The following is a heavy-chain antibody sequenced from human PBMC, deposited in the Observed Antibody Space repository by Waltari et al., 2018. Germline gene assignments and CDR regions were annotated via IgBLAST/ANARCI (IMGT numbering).Heavy chain of an antibody. V-gene: IGHV4-4*07. D-gene: IGHD3-22*01. J-gene: IGHJ4*02. CDR1: GGSISSYY. Sequence: QVQLQESGPGLVKPSETLSLTCTVSGGSISSYYWSWIRQPAGKGLEWIGRIYTSGSPNYDPSLKSRVTMSVDTSKNQFSLKLSSVTAADTAVYYCARVWGDYYYDSSGYYFDYWGQGTLVTVSS. CDR3: ARVWGDYYYDSSGYYFDY. CDR2: IYTSGSP.